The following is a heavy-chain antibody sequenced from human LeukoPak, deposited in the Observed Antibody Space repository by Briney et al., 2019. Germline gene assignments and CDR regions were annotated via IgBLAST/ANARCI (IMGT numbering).Heavy chain of an antibody. J-gene: IGHJ4*02. CDR3: ARSPHILTGENFDF. D-gene: IGHD3-9*01. V-gene: IGHV1-2*02. CDR2: INVTSGGT. CDR1: GYTSSNYC. Sequence: ASVKLSCKASGYTSSNYCIHWVRQAPGQRPEWMGWINVTSGGTNYAQKFYARVTMTRDTSISTAYMELSRLRSDDTAVFYCARSPHILTGENFDFWGQGTLVTVSS.